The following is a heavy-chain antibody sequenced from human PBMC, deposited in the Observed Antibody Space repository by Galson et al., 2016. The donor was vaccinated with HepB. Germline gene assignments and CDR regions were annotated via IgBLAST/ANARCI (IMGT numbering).Heavy chain of an antibody. J-gene: IGHJ4*02. CDR3: ARQLSSRPFDY. D-gene: IGHD5-24*01. CDR2: ISPSGRST. Sequence: SVKVSCKASKYMFTSFFIHWVRQAPGQGLEWMGMISPSGRSTTYAQNFQGRVTMTRDTSTTTVYMELNSLKFEDTAMYYCARQLSSRPFDYWGQGTLVTVSS. CDR1: KYMFTSFF. V-gene: IGHV1-46*01.